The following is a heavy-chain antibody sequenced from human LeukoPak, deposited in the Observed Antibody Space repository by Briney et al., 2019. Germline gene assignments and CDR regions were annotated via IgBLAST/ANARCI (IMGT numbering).Heavy chain of an antibody. CDR2: INPNSGGST. CDR3: ARGPRITLVRGGQWYFYMDV. J-gene: IGHJ6*03. D-gene: IGHD3-10*01. Sequence: ASVKVSCKASGYTLSDYYMHWVRQAPGQGLEWMGWINPNSGGSTNYAQKFQGRVTMTRDTSTSTVYMELSSLRSDDTAVYYCARGPRITLVRGGQWYFYMDVWGKGTTVTVSS. V-gene: IGHV1-2*02. CDR1: GYTLSDYY.